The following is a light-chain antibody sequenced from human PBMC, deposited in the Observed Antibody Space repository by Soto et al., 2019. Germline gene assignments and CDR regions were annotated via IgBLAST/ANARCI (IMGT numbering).Light chain of an antibody. V-gene: IGLV3-21*02. CDR2: DGG. Sequence: SYELTQPPSVSEAPGQTARITCGGNNIGSKSVHWYQQKPGQAPVLVVYDGGDRPSGIPERFSGSNSGNTATLTISRVEAGDGADYYCQVWDSSSDQYVFGTGTKVTVL. J-gene: IGLJ1*01. CDR1: NIGSKS. CDR3: QVWDSSSDQYV.